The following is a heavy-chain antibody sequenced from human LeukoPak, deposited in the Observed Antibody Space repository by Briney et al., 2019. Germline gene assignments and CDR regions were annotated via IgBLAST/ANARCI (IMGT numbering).Heavy chain of an antibody. CDR3: ARGPATAIPGPFDY. CDR2: IYYSGST. V-gene: IGHV4-59*01. CDR1: GVSINYYY. Sequence: SETLSLTCTVSGVSINYYYWMWIRQPPGKGLEWIGYIYYSGSTNYNPSLKSRVTISVDTSKNQFSLKLSSVTAADTAVYYCARGPATAIPGPFDYWGQGTLVTVSS. J-gene: IGHJ4*02. D-gene: IGHD2-2*02.